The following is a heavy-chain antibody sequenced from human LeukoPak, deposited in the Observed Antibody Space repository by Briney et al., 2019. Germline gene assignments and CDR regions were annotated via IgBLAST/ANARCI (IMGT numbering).Heavy chain of an antibody. CDR3: ARNLVDNSGYQHDVFDI. Sequence: ASVKVSCKASGYTFTGYYMHWVRQAPGQGFEWMGWINPNSGVTNYAQRFQGRVTMTRDTSINTAYLELTRLRSDDTAVYYCARNLVDNSGYQHDVFDIWGQGTMVTVSS. CDR2: INPNSGVT. CDR1: GYTFTGYY. D-gene: IGHD3-22*01. J-gene: IGHJ3*02. V-gene: IGHV1-2*02.